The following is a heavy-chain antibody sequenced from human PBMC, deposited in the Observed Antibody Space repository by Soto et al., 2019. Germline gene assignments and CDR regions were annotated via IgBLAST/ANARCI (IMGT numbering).Heavy chain of an antibody. CDR3: ARDVGYGLIDY. CDR1: GFTLENSA. J-gene: IGHJ4*01. V-gene: IGHV1-18*01. Sequence: ASVKVSCKASGFTLENSAIQWVRQARGHRLEWMGWISAYNGNTNYAQKLQGRVTMTTDTSTSTAYMELRSLRSDDTAVYYCARDVGYGLIDYWG. D-gene: IGHD5-18*01. CDR2: ISAYNGNT.